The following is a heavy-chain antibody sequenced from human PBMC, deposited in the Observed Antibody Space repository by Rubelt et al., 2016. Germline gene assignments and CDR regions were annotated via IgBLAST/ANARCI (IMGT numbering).Heavy chain of an antibody. J-gene: IGHJ3*02. CDR2: IYPGDSDT. Sequence: EVQLVQSGAEVKKPGESLKISCKGSGYSFTTYWIGWVRQMPVKGLECMGIIYPGDSDTRYSPSVQGQVTISADKSISTGYLQGSSLKASDTAMYYCARLRGSPQGAAFDIWGQGTMVTVSS. D-gene: IGHD1-26*01. CDR3: ARLRGSPQGAAFDI. CDR1: GYSFTTYW. V-gene: IGHV5-51*01.